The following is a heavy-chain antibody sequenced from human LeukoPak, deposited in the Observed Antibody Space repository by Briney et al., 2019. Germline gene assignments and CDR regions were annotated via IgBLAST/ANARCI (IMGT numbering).Heavy chain of an antibody. J-gene: IGHJ6*02. V-gene: IGHV4-31*03. CDR2: IYYSGST. D-gene: IGHD3-9*01. CDR3: ARDRGRSLTGQNYGLDV. CDR1: GGSINSGGYF. Sequence: SQTLSLTCTVSGGSINSGGYFWSWIRQHPGKGLEWIVYIYYSGSTYYNPSLKSRVTISADTSKNQFSLKLSSVTAADTAVYYCARDRGRSLTGQNYGLDVWGQGTTVTVSS.